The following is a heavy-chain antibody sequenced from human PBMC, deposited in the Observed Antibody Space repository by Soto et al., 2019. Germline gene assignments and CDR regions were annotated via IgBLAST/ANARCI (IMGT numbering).Heavy chain of an antibody. Sequence: GGSLRLSCAASGFTFSSYAMSWVRQAPGKGLEWVSAISGSGGSTYYADSVKGQFTISRDNSKNTLYLQMNSLRAEDMAVYYCAKDPRLFSDCSGGSCYSSPYYFDYWGQGTLVTVSS. D-gene: IGHD2-15*01. CDR2: ISGSGGST. J-gene: IGHJ4*02. CDR1: GFTFSSYA. CDR3: AKDPRLFSDCSGGSCYSSPYYFDY. V-gene: IGHV3-23*01.